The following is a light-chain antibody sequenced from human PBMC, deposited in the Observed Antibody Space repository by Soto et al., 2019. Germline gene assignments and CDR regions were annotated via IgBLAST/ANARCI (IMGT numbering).Light chain of an antibody. CDR2: EVN. Sequence: QSVLARPSSVSGSPGQSSTISCTGTSTDVGGYNYVSWYQHHPGKGPKLIIYEVNNRPSGVSDRFSGSKSGNKASLTISNLEAEDESDYYCGSYTSTDTPFVFGTGTKATV. CDR1: STDVGGYNY. V-gene: IGLV2-14*01. CDR3: GSYTSTDTPFV. J-gene: IGLJ1*01.